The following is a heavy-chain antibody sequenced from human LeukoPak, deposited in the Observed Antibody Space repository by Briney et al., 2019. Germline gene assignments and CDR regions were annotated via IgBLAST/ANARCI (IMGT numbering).Heavy chain of an antibody. CDR2: ISGSGGST. CDR1: GFTFSSYA. V-gene: IGHV3-23*01. D-gene: IGHD1-26*01. Sequence: GGSLRLSCAASGFTFSSYAMSWVRQAPGKGLEWVSAISGSGGSTYYADSVKGRFTISRDNSKNTLYLQMNSLRAEDTAVYYCAKFTSSGSYYGSFDYWGQGTLVTVSS. CDR3: AKFTSSGSYYGSFDY. J-gene: IGHJ4*02.